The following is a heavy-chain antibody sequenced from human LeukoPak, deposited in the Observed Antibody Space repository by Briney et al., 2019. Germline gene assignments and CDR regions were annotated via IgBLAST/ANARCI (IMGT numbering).Heavy chain of an antibody. CDR1: GGSISSYY. J-gene: IGHJ4*02. D-gene: IGHD6-6*01. Sequence: SETLSLTCTVSGGSISSYYWSWIRQPAGKGLEWIGRIYTSGSTNYNPSLKSRVTMSVDTSKNQFSLKLSSATAADTAVYYCASSISIAAEYYFDYWGQGTLVTVSS. CDR3: ASSISIAAEYYFDY. V-gene: IGHV4-4*07. CDR2: IYTSGST.